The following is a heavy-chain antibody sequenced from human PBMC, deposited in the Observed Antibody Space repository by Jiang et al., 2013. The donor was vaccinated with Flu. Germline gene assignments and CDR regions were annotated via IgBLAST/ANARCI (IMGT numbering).Heavy chain of an antibody. D-gene: IGHD3-22*01. CDR3: AADRGLYYDSSGYEF. V-gene: IGHV1-24*01. Sequence: QSGSELKKSGASVKVSCKVSGYTLNELSMHWVRQAPGKGLEWMGGFDPENGKTIYAQRFHGRVTMTDDTITDTAYLEMSSLRSDDTAVYYCAADRGLYYDSSGYEFWGQGTLVTVPS. J-gene: IGHJ4*02. CDR2: FDPENGKT. CDR1: GYTLNELS.